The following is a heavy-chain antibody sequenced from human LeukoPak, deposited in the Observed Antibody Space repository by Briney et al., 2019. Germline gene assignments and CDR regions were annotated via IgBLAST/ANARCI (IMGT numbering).Heavy chain of an antibody. J-gene: IGHJ4*02. Sequence: GGSLRLSCAASGFTVSSNYMSWVRQAPGKGLEWVSVIYSGGSTYYADSVKGRFTISRDNYKKTLYLQMNSLRAEDTAVYYCARIGVSGSGSYKEDYWGQGTLVTVSS. D-gene: IGHD3-10*01. CDR3: ARIGVSGSGSYKEDY. V-gene: IGHV3-53*01. CDR2: IYSGGST. CDR1: GFTVSSNY.